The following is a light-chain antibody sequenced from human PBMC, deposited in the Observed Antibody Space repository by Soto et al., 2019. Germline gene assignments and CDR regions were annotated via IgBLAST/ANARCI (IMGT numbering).Light chain of an antibody. CDR2: RNN. Sequence: QSVLTQPPSASGTPGQRVTISCSGSSSNIESNFVYWYQQFPGTAPRLLIYRNNQRPSGVPDRFSGSKSGTSASLAISALRFEHEADYYCTVWDDSLRGRLFGGGTKLTVL. J-gene: IGLJ2*01. V-gene: IGLV1-47*01. CDR3: TVWDDSLRGRL. CDR1: SSNIESNF.